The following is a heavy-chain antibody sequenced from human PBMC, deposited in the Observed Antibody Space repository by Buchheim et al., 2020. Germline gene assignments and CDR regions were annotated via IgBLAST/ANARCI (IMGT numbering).Heavy chain of an antibody. CDR2: ISGSGGST. D-gene: IGHD1-7*01. CDR1: GFTFSSYA. V-gene: IGHV3-23*04. CDR3: AKYHGDHNWNYEGWFDP. Sequence: EVQLVESGGGLVQPGGSLRLSCAASGFTFSSYAMSWVRQAPGKGLEWVSAISGSGGSTYYADSVKGRFTISRDNSKNTPYLPMNSLRAEDTAVYYCAKYHGDHNWNYEGWFDPWGQGTL. J-gene: IGHJ5*02.